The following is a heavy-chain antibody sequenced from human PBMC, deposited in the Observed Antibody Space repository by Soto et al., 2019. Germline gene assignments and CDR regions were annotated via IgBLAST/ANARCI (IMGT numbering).Heavy chain of an antibody. Sequence: SETLSLTCTVSGGSISSGDYYWSWIRQPPGKGLEWIGYIYYSGSTYYNPSLKSRVTISVDTSKNQFSLKLSSVTAADTAVYYCARDRVYYGSGSYRASRLFDYWGQGTLVTVS. CDR2: IYYSGST. D-gene: IGHD3-10*01. V-gene: IGHV4-30-4*01. J-gene: IGHJ4*02. CDR3: ARDRVYYGSGSYRASRLFDY. CDR1: GGSISSGDYY.